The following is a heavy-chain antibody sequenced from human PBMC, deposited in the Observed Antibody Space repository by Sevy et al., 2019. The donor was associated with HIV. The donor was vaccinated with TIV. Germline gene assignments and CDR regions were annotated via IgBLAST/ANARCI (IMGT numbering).Heavy chain of an antibody. J-gene: IGHJ5*02. CDR2: VHHTGSA. D-gene: IGHD3-16*02. Sequence: SDTLSLTCAVSGSSINSKYYWGWIRQPPGKGLEWVGSVHHTGSAYYNPSLKSRVTISVDTSKNQISLRLRSLTAAGTAVYYCASHVIRTSPDLWGQGILVTVSS. CDR1: GSSINSKYY. V-gene: IGHV4-38-2*01. CDR3: ASHVIRTSPDL.